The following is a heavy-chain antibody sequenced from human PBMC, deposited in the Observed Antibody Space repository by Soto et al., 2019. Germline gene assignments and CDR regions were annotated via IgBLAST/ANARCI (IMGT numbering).Heavy chain of an antibody. J-gene: IGHJ5*02. CDR1: GGSFSGYC. D-gene: IGHD3-10*01. Sequence: SETLSLTCAVYGGSFSGYCWSWIRQPPGKGLEWIGEINHSGSTNYNPSLKSRVTISVDTSKNQFSLKLSSVTAADTAVYYCARGNQYYYGSGSYYNNWFDPWGQGTLVTVSS. V-gene: IGHV4-34*01. CDR3: ARGNQYYYGSGSYYNNWFDP. CDR2: INHSGST.